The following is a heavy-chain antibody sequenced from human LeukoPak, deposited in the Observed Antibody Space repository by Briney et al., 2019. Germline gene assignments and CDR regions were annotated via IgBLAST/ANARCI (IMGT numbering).Heavy chain of an antibody. Sequence: PGGSLRLSCAASGFTFSSFSMNWVRQAPGKGLDWVSYISSTSSTIYYADSVKGRFTISRDNAKNSLYLQMNSLRAEDTAVYYCARAHPGDYSDFQFDYWGQGTLVTVSS. V-gene: IGHV3-48*01. CDR2: ISSTSSTI. J-gene: IGHJ4*02. D-gene: IGHD4-11*01. CDR1: GFTFSSFS. CDR3: ARAHPGDYSDFQFDY.